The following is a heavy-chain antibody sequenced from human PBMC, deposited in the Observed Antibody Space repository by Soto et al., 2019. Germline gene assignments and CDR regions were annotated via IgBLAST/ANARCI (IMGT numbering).Heavy chain of an antibody. D-gene: IGHD4-17*01. CDR1: GGSISSSSYY. J-gene: IGHJ4*02. V-gene: IGHV4-39*01. CDR2: IYYSGST. CDR3: ARHRTDGDLDY. Sequence: QLQLQESGPGLVKPSGTLSLTCTVSGGSISSSSYYWGWIRQPPGKGLEWIGSIYYSGSTYYNPSLKSRVTISVDTAKNQFSLKLSSVTAADTAVYYCARHRTDGDLDYWGQGTLVTVSS.